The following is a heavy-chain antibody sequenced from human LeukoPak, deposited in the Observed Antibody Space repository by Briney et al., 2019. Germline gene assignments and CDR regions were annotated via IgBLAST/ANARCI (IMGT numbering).Heavy chain of an antibody. V-gene: IGHV1-2*02. CDR1: GYTFTVYY. D-gene: IGHD3-22*01. CDR3: ARVATGVSGYYDSSGYRFSIIY. CDR2: INPNSGGT. Sequence: ASVTVSCKASGYTFTVYYMHWVRQAPGQGLEWMGWINPNSGGTNYAQKFQGRVTMTRDTSISTAYMELSRLRSDDTAVYYCARVATGVSGYYDSSGYRFSIIYWGQGTLVTVSS. J-gene: IGHJ4*02.